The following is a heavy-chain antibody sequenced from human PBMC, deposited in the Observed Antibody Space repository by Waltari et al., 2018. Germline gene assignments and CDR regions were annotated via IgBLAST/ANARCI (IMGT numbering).Heavy chain of an antibody. Sequence: QLQLQESGPGLVKPSETLSLTCTVSGGSISSSRYYWGWIRQPPGKGLEWIGSIYYSGSTYYNPSLKSRVTISVDTSKNQFSLKLSSVTAADTAVYYCAPLPGYGDAYNWFDPWGQGTLVTVSS. V-gene: IGHV4-39*07. D-gene: IGHD4-17*01. CDR3: APLPGYGDAYNWFDP. CDR2: IYYSGST. CDR1: GGSISSSRYY. J-gene: IGHJ5*02.